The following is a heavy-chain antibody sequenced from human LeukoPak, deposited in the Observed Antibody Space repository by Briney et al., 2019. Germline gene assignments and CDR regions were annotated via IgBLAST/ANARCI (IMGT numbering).Heavy chain of an antibody. CDR2: INPNSGGT. CDR1: GYTFTGYY. Sequence: ASVKVSCKASGYTFTGYYMHWVRQAPGQGLEWMGRINPNSGGTNYAQKFQGWVTMTRDTSISTAYMELSRLRSDDTAVYYCARDADGSGSYYNAFVYWGQGTLVTVSS. J-gene: IGHJ4*02. CDR3: ARDADGSGSYYNAFVY. D-gene: IGHD3-10*01. V-gene: IGHV1-2*04.